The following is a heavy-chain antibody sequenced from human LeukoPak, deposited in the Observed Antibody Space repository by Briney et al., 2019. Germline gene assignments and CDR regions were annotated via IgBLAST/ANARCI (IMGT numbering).Heavy chain of an antibody. CDR1: GFSFSSYA. V-gene: IGHV3-23*01. CDR2: MRSSDDGR. Sequence: GGSLRLSCATSGFSFSSYAMSWVRQAPGKGLEWVSAMRSSDDGRYYAASVRGRFTISRDTSRSTLYLQMNSLRAEDAAVYYCAKAPVTSCRGAFCYPFDYWGQGTLVTVSS. CDR3: AKAPVTSCRGAFCYPFDY. D-gene: IGHD2-15*01. J-gene: IGHJ4*02.